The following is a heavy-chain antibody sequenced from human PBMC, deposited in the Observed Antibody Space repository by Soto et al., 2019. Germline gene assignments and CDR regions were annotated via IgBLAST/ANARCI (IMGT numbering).Heavy chain of an antibody. D-gene: IGHD3-16*01. CDR3: ARELHLGELLYFDY. J-gene: IGHJ4*02. V-gene: IGHV4-31*03. CDR1: GGSISSGGYY. Sequence: QVQLQESGPGLVKPSQTLSLTCTVSGGSISSGGYYWSWIRQHPGKGLEWIGYIYYSGSTSYNPSLESRVTISVDTSKNQCSLKLSSVTAADTAVYYCARELHLGELLYFDYWGQGTLVTVSS. CDR2: IYYSGST.